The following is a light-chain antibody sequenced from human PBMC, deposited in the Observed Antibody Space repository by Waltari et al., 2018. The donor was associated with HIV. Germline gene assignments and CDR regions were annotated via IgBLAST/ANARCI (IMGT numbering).Light chain of an antibody. CDR3: QQFNSYPLT. V-gene: IGKV1-9*01. CDR1: QGISHF. J-gene: IGKJ4*01. Sequence: IQLTQSPTFLSASVGDRVNVTCRASQGISHFWAWYQQQPGQAPKLLIYSASTLRSGVPSRFSGSGSGTQFILSVSSLQSDDFARYYCQQFNSYPLTFGGGTEFEIK. CDR2: SAS.